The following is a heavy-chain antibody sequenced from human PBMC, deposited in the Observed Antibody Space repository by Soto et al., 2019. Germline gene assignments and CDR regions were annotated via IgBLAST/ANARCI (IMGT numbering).Heavy chain of an antibody. Sequence: PGGSLRLSCSASGFTFNSYAMHWVRRAPGKGLEFVSAISSYGADTYYADSVKGRFAISRDNSKNTLYLQMSSLRAEDTALYYCVKEGYMRSDWYGQFDYWGQGALVTVSS. D-gene: IGHD6-19*01. CDR3: VKEGYMRSDWYGQFDY. J-gene: IGHJ4*02. CDR1: GFTFNSYA. CDR2: ISSYGADT. V-gene: IGHV3-64D*06.